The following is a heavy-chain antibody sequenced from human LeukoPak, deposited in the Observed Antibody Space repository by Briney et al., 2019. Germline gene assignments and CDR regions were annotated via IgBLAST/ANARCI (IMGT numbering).Heavy chain of an antibody. Sequence: GGPLRLSCAASGFAFSTYSMNWVRQAPGKGLEWVSSISSRSTYIYYADSVKGRVTISRDNAKNSLYLQMNSLRAEDTAVYYCARVLSGCETTRCELDYWGQGTLVTVSS. J-gene: IGHJ4*02. V-gene: IGHV3-21*01. CDR2: ISSRSTYI. CDR1: GFAFSTYS. CDR3: ARVLSGCETTRCELDY. D-gene: IGHD1-26*01.